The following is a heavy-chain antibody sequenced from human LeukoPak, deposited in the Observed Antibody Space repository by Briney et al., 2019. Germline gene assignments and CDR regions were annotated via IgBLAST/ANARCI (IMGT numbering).Heavy chain of an antibody. CDR1: GYTFNRYA. CDR2: INTNTGNP. CDR3: ARDPSGNCATNSCYWNWFDP. J-gene: IGHJ5*02. Sequence: ASVTVSFKASGYTFNRYAMNWVRQAPGQGLEWMGWINTNTGNPTYAQGFTGRFVFSLDTSVSTAYLQISSLKAEDTAVYYCARDPSGNCATNSCYWNWFDPWGQGTLVTVSS. V-gene: IGHV7-4-1*02. D-gene: IGHD2-15*01.